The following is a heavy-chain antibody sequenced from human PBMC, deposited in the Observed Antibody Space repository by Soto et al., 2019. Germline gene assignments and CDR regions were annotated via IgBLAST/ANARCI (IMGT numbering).Heavy chain of an antibody. Sequence: SVKVSCKASGGTFSSYAISWVRQAPGQGLEWMGGIIPIFGTANYAQKFQGRVTITADESTSTAYMELSSLRSEDTAVYYCARGYSNYDYYYYYGMDVWGQGTTVTVSS. CDR2: IIPIFGTA. CDR1: GGTFSSYA. D-gene: IGHD4-4*01. CDR3: ARGYSNYDYYYYYGMDV. J-gene: IGHJ6*02. V-gene: IGHV1-69*13.